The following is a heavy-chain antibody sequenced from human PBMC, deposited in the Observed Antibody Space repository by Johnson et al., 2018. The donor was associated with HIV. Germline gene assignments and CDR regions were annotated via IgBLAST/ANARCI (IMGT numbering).Heavy chain of an antibody. D-gene: IGHD1/OR15-1a*01. CDR1: GFTFSSYG. CDR3: ARNMREPYHDAFDI. V-gene: IGHV3-30*03. CDR2: ISYDGSNK. Sequence: QVQLLESGGGVVQPGRSLRLSCAASGFTFSSYGMHWVRQAPGKGLEWVAVISYDGSNKYYADSVKGRFTISRDNSKNTLYLQMNSLRVEDTAVYYCARNMREPYHDAFDIWGQGTMVTVSS. J-gene: IGHJ3*02.